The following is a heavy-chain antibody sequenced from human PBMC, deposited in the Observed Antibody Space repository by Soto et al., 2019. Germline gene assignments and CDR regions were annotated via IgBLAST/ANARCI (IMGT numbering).Heavy chain of an antibody. CDR1: GYTFFTYD. V-gene: IGHV1-18*01. CDR3: ARHHGPTTSENWFDP. CDR2: ISTYSGDT. J-gene: IGHJ5*02. Sequence: QVHLVQSGVEVKTPGASVKVSCQASGYTFFTYDISWVRQAPGQGLEWMGWISTYSGDTKYAQKFQGRVTMTTDTPTTTAYLELRSLRSDDTAVYYCARHHGPTTSENWFDPWGQGPLVTVSS. D-gene: IGHD5-12*01.